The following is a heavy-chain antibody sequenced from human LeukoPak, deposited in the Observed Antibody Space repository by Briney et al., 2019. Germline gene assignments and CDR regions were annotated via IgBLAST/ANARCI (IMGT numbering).Heavy chain of an antibody. CDR3: ARGRYCSSTSCWGYYYYYYMDV. Sequence: AGGSLRLSCAASGFTFSSYSRNWVRQAPGKGLEWVSSISSSSSYIYYADSVKGRFTISRDNAKNSLYLQMNSLRAEDTAVYYCARGRYCSSTSCWGYYYYYYMDVWGKGTTVAVSS. CDR2: ISSSSSYI. V-gene: IGHV3-21*01. CDR1: GFTFSSYS. D-gene: IGHD2-2*01. J-gene: IGHJ6*03.